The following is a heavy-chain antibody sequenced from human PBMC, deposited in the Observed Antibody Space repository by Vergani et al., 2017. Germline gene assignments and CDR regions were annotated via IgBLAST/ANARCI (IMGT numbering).Heavy chain of an antibody. J-gene: IGHJ6*02. CDR2: INWNGGGT. D-gene: IGHD2-2*01. CDR3: GMYCSSPTCGTHPRVQDYGMDV. Sequence: EVHLVESGGGLVRPGASLKLSCAASGFTFSTYWMSWVRQAPGKGLEWVSGINWNGGGTGYADSVKGRFTISRDNAKNSLYLQMNSLRAEDTALYYCGMYCSSPTCGTHPRVQDYGMDVWGQGTTVTVS. CDR1: GFTFSTYW. V-gene: IGHV3-20*04.